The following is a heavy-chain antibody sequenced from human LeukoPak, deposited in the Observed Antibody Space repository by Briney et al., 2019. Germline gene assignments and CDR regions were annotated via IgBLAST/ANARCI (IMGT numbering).Heavy chain of an antibody. J-gene: IGHJ6*02. Sequence: PSETLSLTCTVSGGSISSDGYYWTWIRQHPGKGLEWIGYIYYSGSTYYNPSLKSRLFISADTSENQFCLRLRSVPAADTAVYYCARVVTMVGMDVWGQGTTVTVSS. CDR1: GGSISSDGYY. CDR3: ARVVTMVGMDV. D-gene: IGHD3-10*01. V-gene: IGHV4-31*03. CDR2: IYYSGST.